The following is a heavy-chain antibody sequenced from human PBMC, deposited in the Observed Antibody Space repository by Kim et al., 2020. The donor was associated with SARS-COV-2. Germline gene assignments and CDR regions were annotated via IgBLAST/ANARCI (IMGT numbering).Heavy chain of an antibody. CDR2: ISSSSSYT. CDR1: GFTFSDYY. D-gene: IGHD4-17*01. V-gene: IGHV3-11*05. Sequence: GGSLRLSCAASGFTFSDYYMSWIRQAPGKGLEWVSYISSSSSYTNYADSVKGRFTISRDNAKNSLYLQMNSLRAEDTAVYYCARVGFRPYYYGDYDGPPHYYYGMDVWGQGTTVTVSS. J-gene: IGHJ6*02. CDR3: ARVGFRPYYYGDYDGPPHYYYGMDV.